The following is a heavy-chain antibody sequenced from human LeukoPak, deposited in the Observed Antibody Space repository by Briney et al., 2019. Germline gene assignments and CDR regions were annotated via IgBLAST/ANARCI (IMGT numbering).Heavy chain of an antibody. Sequence: GASVKVSCKASGYTFTSYAFSWLRQAPGQGLEWMGWISAYNGNTKYAQKFQGRVTMTTDTSTSTAYMEVRSLRSDDTALYYCARDRSSSWYYFEYWGQGALVTVSS. CDR1: GYTFTSYA. J-gene: IGHJ4*02. V-gene: IGHV1-18*01. D-gene: IGHD6-13*01. CDR3: ARDRSSSWYYFEY. CDR2: ISAYNGNT.